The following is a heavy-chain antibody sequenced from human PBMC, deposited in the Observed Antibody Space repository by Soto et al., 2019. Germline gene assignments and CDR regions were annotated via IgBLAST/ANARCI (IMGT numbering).Heavy chain of an antibody. CDR3: ARSIVVVTALDY. CDR1: GYTFTIYA. Sequence: ASVKVSCKASGYTFTIYAMHWVLQAPGQRLEWMGWINAGNGNTKYSQKFQGRVTITRDTSASTAYMELSSLRSEDTAVYYCARSIVVVTALDYWGQRTLVTVSS. CDR2: INAGNGNT. J-gene: IGHJ4*02. V-gene: IGHV1-3*01. D-gene: IGHD2-21*02.